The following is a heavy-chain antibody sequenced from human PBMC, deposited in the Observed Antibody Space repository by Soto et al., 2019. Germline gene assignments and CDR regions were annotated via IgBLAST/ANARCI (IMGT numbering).Heavy chain of an antibody. CDR1: GFTFSSYG. D-gene: IGHD3-22*01. Sequence: GESLRLSCAASGFTFSSYGMHWVRQAPGKGLEWVAVISYDGSNEYYADYVKGRFTISRDNSKNTLYLQMNSLIAEDTALYYCASSRAYYYDSSGLSPFDYWGQGTLVTVSS. J-gene: IGHJ4*02. CDR3: ASSRAYYYDSSGLSPFDY. CDR2: ISYDGSNE. V-gene: IGHV3-30*03.